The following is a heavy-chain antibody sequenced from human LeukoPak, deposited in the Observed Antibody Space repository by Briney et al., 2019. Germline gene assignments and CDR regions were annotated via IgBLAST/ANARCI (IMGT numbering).Heavy chain of an antibody. J-gene: IGHJ6*01. V-gene: IGHV4-34*01. CDR3: ARDYDFWSGYPRSGYGMDV. CDR2: INHSGST. D-gene: IGHD3-3*01. Sequence: SETLSLTCAVYGGSFSGYYWSWIRQPPGKGLEWIGEINHSGSTNYNPSLKSRVTISVDTSKNQFSLKLSSVTAADTAVYHCARDYDFWSGYPRSGYGMDVWGQGTTVTVSS. CDR1: GGSFSGYY.